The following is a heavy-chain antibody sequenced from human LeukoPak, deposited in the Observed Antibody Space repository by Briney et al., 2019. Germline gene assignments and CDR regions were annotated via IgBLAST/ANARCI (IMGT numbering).Heavy chain of an antibody. D-gene: IGHD2-15*01. CDR1: GFAFSNYA. CDR3: ANWQGHDCSGGTCYSEFDA. V-gene: IGHV3-21*01. J-gene: IGHJ4*01. CDR2: ISSAGTYM. Sequence: GGSLRLSRAASGFAFSNYAMNWVRQAPGKGLEWVSTISSAGTYMYYADSVKGRFTISRDDAKNSLYLQMDSLRVEDTAVYYCANWQGHDCSGGTCYSEFDAWGHGTLVTVSS.